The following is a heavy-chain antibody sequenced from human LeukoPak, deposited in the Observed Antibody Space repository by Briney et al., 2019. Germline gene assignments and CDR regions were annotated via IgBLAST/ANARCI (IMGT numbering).Heavy chain of an antibody. CDR2: IKPDGSEK. CDR1: GFTFSQYW. J-gene: IGHJ4*02. CDR3: AREPSQLWLEH. Sequence: GGSLRLSCAASGFTFSQYWMSWVRQAPGKGLEWVANIKPDGSEKHYVDSVKGRFSIYRDNTKNSLFLQISSLRGEDSAVYYYAREPSQLWLEHWGQGTRVIVSS. D-gene: IGHD5-18*01. V-gene: IGHV3-7*01.